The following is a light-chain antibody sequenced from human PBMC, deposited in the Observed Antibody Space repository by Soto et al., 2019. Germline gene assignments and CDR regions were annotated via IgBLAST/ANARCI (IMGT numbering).Light chain of an antibody. CDR2: GNN. CDR3: QSYDSTLRDYV. CDR1: SSSIGAGYD. V-gene: IGLV1-40*01. J-gene: IGLJ1*01. Sequence: QSVLTQPPSVSGAPGQRVTISCIGSSSSIGAGYDVHWYQQLPGTAPKLLIYGNNNRPSGVPDRFSGSKSGTSASLAITGLQADDEADYYCQSYDSTLRDYVFGTGTKVTVL.